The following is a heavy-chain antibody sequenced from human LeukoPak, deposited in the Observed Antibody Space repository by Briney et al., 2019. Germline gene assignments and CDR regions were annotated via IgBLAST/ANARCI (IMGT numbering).Heavy chain of an antibody. CDR1: GYTFTGYY. CDR3: ARDRRITISTDALDY. CDR2: INPNSGGT. Sequence: ASVKVSCKASGYTFTGYYMHWVRQAPGQGLEWMGWINPNSGGTNYAQKFQGRVTMTRDTSIGTAYMELSRLRSDDTAVYYCARDRRITISTDALDYWGQGTLVTVSS. J-gene: IGHJ4*02. V-gene: IGHV1-2*02. D-gene: IGHD3-3*01.